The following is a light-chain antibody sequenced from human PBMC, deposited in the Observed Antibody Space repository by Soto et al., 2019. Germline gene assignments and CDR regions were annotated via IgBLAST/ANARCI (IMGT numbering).Light chain of an antibody. CDR1: QTITNW. Sequence: DDQGTQCACVRASSVGDIITITCRSSQTITNWLAWYQQKPGNAPRLLIYDASSLASWVPSRFSGSGSGTEFTLTISRLQPDDFATSFCHSRAFGQGTRLEIK. CDR2: DAS. J-gene: IGKJ5*01. V-gene: IGKV1-5*01. CDR3: HSRA.